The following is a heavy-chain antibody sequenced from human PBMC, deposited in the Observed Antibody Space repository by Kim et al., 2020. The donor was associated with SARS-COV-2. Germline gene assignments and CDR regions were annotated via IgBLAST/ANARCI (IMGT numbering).Heavy chain of an antibody. D-gene: IGHD3-22*01. Sequence: SETLSLTCTVSGGSISSSSYYWGWIRQPPGKGLEWIGSIYYSGSTYYNPSLKSRVTISVDTSKNQFSLKLSSVTAADTAVYYCARRHYYDSSGYGAAFDIWGQGTMVTVSS. CDR2: IYYSGST. J-gene: IGHJ3*02. CDR1: GGSISSSSYY. V-gene: IGHV4-39*01. CDR3: ARRHYYDSSGYGAAFDI.